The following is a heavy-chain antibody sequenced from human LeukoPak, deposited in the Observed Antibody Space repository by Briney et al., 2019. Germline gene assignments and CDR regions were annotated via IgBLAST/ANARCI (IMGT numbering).Heavy chain of an antibody. Sequence: WIRQAPGKGLEWVAVIWYDGSNKYYADSVKGRFTISRDNSKNTLYLQMNSLRAEDTAVYYCARGGPWSYCSGGSCYSQFDYWGQGTLVTVSS. D-gene: IGHD2-15*01. V-gene: IGHV3-33*01. CDR3: ARGGPWSYCSGGSCYSQFDY. J-gene: IGHJ4*02. CDR2: IWYDGSNK.